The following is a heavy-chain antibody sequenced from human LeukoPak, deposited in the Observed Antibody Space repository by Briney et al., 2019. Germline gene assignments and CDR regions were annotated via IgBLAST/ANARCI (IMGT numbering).Heavy chain of an antibody. CDR2: INPNSYGT. CDR3: ARGSALGSSPGL. J-gene: IGHJ3*01. V-gene: IGHV1-2*02. CDR1: GYTFTGYY. Sequence: ASVKVSCKASGYTFTGYYIHWVRQAPGQGLEWMGWINPNSYGTNYAQKFQGRVTMTSDMSISTAYMELSSLRSDDTAVYCCARGSALGSSPGLWGQGTMVTVSS. D-gene: IGHD6-19*01.